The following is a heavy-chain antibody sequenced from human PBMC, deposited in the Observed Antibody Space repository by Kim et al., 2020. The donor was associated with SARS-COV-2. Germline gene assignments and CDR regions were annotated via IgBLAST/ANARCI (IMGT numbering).Heavy chain of an antibody. CDR1: GFTFSSYG. D-gene: IGHD6-13*01. CDR2: ISYDGSNK. CDR3: AKGRARAAAGIFDY. V-gene: IGHV3-30*18. Sequence: GGSLRLSCAASGFTFSSYGMHWVRQAPGKGLEWVAVISYDGSNKYYADSVKGRFTISRDNSKNTLYLQMNSLRAEDTAVYYCAKGRARAAAGIFDYWGQG. J-gene: IGHJ4*02.